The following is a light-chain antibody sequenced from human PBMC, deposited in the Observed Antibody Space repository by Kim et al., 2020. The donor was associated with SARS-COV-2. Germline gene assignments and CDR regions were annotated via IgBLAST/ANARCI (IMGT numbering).Light chain of an antibody. V-gene: IGLV3-1*01. Sequence: QAASITCSGDKLGVKDACLYQQQPGQSPVLVFYQDNDRPSGIPERFSGSNSGTTATLTISGTQAMDEADYYCQSWDSSTAAVVFGGGTQLTVL. CDR2: QDN. CDR1: KLGVKD. J-gene: IGLJ2*01. CDR3: QSWDSSTAAVV.